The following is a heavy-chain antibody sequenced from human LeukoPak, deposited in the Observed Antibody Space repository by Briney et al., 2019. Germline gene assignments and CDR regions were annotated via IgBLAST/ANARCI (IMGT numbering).Heavy chain of an antibody. CDR2: IIPTFGTA. CDR3: ARDPSSYYDSSRVAFDI. D-gene: IGHD3-22*01. Sequence: SVKVSCKASGGTFSSYAISWVRQAPGQGLEWMGGIIPTFGTANYAQKFQGRVTITADESTSTAYMELSSLRSEDTAVYYCARDPSSYYDSSRVAFDIWGQGTMVTVSS. CDR1: GGTFSSYA. V-gene: IGHV1-69*13. J-gene: IGHJ3*02.